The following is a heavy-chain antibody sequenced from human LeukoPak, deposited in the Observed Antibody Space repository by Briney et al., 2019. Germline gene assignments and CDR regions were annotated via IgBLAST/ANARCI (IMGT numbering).Heavy chain of an antibody. CDR3: ARDGGGGSGSYARYSEY. V-gene: IGHV4-31*03. CDR2: IYNSGSA. Sequence: PSETLSLTCTVSGGPISRGSSYGSWFRQHPEKGLGWIGSIYNSGSAYYNPSLKSRVIISVDTSKNQFSLKLSSMTAADTAVYYCARDGGGGSGSYARYSEYWGQGTLVTVSS. CDR1: GGPISRGSSY. J-gene: IGHJ4*02. D-gene: IGHD3-10*01.